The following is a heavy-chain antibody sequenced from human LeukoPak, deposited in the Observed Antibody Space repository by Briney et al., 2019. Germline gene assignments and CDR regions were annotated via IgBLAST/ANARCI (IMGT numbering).Heavy chain of an antibody. Sequence: SVKVSCKASGGTFSSYAISWVRQAPGQGLEWMGRIIPILGIANYAQKFQGGVTITADKSTSTAYMELSSLRSEDTAVYYCARGLGELQRAEYFQHWGQGTLVTVSS. J-gene: IGHJ1*01. V-gene: IGHV1-69*04. D-gene: IGHD1-26*01. CDR1: GGTFSSYA. CDR2: IIPILGIA. CDR3: ARGLGELQRAEYFQH.